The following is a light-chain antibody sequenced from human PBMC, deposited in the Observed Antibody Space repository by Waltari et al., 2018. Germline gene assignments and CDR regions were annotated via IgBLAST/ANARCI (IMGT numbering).Light chain of an antibody. CDR3: QESYKTPPT. Sequence: DIQMTQSPSSLSASIGDRVTITCRASQSFTTYLNWYQQKPGKAPKLLIYAASSLQSGVPSRFSGSGSGTDFTLTISSLQPEDFATYSCQESYKTPPTFGGGTKVEIK. J-gene: IGKJ4*01. V-gene: IGKV1-39*01. CDR2: AAS. CDR1: QSFTTY.